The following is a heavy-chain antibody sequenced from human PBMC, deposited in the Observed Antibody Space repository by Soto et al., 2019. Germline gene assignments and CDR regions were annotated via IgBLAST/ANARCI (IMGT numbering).Heavy chain of an antibody. J-gene: IGHJ4*02. CDR2: ISAYNGNT. CDR1: GYTFTSYG. V-gene: IGHV1-18*01. D-gene: IGHD3-10*01. CDR3: ARDEALNYYGSGSSSDY. Sequence: QVQLVQSGAEVKKPGASVKVSCKASGYTFTSYGISWVRQAPGQGLEWMGWISAYNGNTNYAQKLQGRVTMTTDTSTSTAYLELRSLRSDDTAVYYCARDEALNYYGSGSSSDYGGQGTLVTVSS.